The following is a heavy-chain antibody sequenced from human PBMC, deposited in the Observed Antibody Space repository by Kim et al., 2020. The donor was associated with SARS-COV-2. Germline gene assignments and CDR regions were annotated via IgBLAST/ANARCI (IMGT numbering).Heavy chain of an antibody. V-gene: IGHV1-69*01. CDR3: ARGGDTAMVTDNWFDP. Sequence: KFQGRVTITPDESTSTAYMELSSLRSEDTAVYYCARGGDTAMVTDNWFDPWGQGTLVTVSS. J-gene: IGHJ5*02. D-gene: IGHD5-18*01.